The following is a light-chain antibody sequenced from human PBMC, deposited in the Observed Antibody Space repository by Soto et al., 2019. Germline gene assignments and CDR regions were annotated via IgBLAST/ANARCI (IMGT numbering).Light chain of an antibody. CDR2: AVT. CDR1: SSDVGTYDL. V-gene: IGLV2-23*02. CDR3: CSYSRPSTYVV. J-gene: IGLJ2*01. Sequence: QSALTQPASVSVSPGQSITISCTGTSSDVGTYDLVSWYQQHPGKAPKFVISAVTKRPLGVSDRFSGSKSGITASLTISVLQIEDEAEYYCCSYSRPSTYVVFGGGTKLTVL.